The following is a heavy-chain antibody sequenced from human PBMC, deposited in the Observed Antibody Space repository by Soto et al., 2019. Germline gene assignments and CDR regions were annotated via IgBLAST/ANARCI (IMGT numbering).Heavy chain of an antibody. J-gene: IGHJ6*02. CDR2: IYYSGST. CDR3: ARRITSYYGMDV. V-gene: IGHV4-39*01. D-gene: IGHD3-10*01. Sequence: SETLSLTCTVSGGSISSSSYYWGWIRQPPGKGLEWIGSIYYSGSTYYNPSLKSRATISVDTSKNQFSLKLSSVTAADTAVYYCARRITSYYGMDVWGQGTTVTVSS. CDR1: GGSISSSSYY.